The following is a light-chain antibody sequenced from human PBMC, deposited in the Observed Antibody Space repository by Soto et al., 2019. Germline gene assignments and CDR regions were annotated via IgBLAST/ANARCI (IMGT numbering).Light chain of an antibody. CDR2: AAS. Sequence: DIQMTQSPTSLSASVGDEVTITCRASQTIRTYLNWYQLKPGKPPRLLIYAASSLQSGVPSRFSGSGSGTDFTLTISILQPEDFTTYSCQQSYNSPQTFGQGTKVDIK. V-gene: IGKV1-39*01. J-gene: IGKJ1*01. CDR1: QTIRTY. CDR3: QQSYNSPQT.